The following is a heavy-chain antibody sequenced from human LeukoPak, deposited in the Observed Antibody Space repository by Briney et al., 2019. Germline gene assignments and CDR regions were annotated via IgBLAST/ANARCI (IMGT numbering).Heavy chain of an antibody. Sequence: SETLSLTCAVYGGSFSGYYWRWVRQPPGKGLEWIGEINNSASTNYNPSLRSGVTISVDRSKKQCSRRRSGVTAADTAVYYCASGAYDSSGYYPLYYFDYWGQGTLVTVSS. CDR2: INNSAST. J-gene: IGHJ4*02. CDR1: GGSFSGYY. D-gene: IGHD3-22*01. CDR3: ASGAYDSSGYYPLYYFDY. V-gene: IGHV4-34*01.